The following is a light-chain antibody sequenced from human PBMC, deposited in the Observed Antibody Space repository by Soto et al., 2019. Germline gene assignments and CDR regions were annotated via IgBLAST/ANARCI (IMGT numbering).Light chain of an antibody. CDR2: AAS. CDR1: QSISNN. Sequence: DIQMTQSPSSLSASVGDRVTITCRASQSISNNLNWYQQKPGKAPRLLIYAASSLQSGVPSRFSGSRSGTDFTLVINSLQPEDFTTYYCQQSYRTPITFGGGTKVEIK. CDR3: QQSYRTPIT. J-gene: IGKJ4*01. V-gene: IGKV1-39*01.